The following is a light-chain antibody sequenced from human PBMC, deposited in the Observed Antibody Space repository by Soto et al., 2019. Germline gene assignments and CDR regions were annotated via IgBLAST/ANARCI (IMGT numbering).Light chain of an antibody. J-gene: IGKJ1*01. CDR3: QQYNSYSSTWT. CDR2: KAS. Sequence: DIQMTQSPSTLSASVGDRVTITCRASQSISSWLAWYQQKPGKAPKLLIYKASSLESGVPSRFSGSGSGTEFPLPISSLQPDDFATYYCQQYNSYSSTWTFGQGTKVEIK. V-gene: IGKV1-5*03. CDR1: QSISSW.